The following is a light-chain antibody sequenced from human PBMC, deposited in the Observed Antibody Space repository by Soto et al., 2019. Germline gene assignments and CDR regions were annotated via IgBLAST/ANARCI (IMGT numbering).Light chain of an antibody. V-gene: IGKV1-39*01. J-gene: IGKJ2*01. Sequence: DIQMTQAPSSLSASVGDTVTITCRASQSISVHLNWYQQKGGKVPKLLIYAASNLYSGVPSIFSGSGSETDFALTISSLQPEDFATYYCQQSYITPYTFGQGTRLEIK. CDR1: QSISVH. CDR3: QQSYITPYT. CDR2: AAS.